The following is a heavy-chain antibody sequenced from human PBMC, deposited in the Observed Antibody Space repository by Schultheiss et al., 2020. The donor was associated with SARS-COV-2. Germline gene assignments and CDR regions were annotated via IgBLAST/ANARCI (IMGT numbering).Heavy chain of an antibody. V-gene: IGHV4-34*01. CDR2: IYYSGST. CDR3: ARDTAWNDLDY. Sequence: SETLSLTCAVYGGSFSGYYWSWIRQPPGKGLEWIGSIYYSGSTYYNPSLKSRVTISVDTSKNQFSLKLSSVTAADTAVYYCARDTAWNDLDYWGQGTLVTVSS. J-gene: IGHJ4*02. D-gene: IGHD1-1*01. CDR1: GGSFSGYY.